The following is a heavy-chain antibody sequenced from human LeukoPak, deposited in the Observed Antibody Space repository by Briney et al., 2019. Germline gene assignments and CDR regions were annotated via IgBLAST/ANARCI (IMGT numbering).Heavy chain of an antibody. D-gene: IGHD3-10*01. J-gene: IGHJ4*02. CDR3: ARRIWFGETYPDY. Sequence: GGSLRLSCAASGFTFSSYAMSWVRQAPGKGLEWVSAISGSGGSTYYADSVKGRFTISRDNSKNTLYLQMNSLRAEDTAVYYCARRIWFGETYPDYWGQGTLVTVSS. CDR1: GFTFSSYA. CDR2: ISGSGGST. V-gene: IGHV3-23*01.